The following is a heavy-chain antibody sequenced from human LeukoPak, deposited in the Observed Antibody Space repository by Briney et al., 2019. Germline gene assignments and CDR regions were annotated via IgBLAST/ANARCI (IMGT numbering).Heavy chain of an antibody. D-gene: IGHD5-12*01. J-gene: IGHJ6*03. CDR3: ARVSTGYDFYYYYYYYMDV. Sequence: GGSLRLSCAASGFSFSFYWMHWVRQAPGKGPVWVSRIKTDGSIADYADSVKGRFTISRDNAKNSLYLQVNSLRAEDTAVYYCARVSTGYDFYYYYYYYMDVWGKGTTVTISS. CDR1: GFSFSFYW. CDR2: IKTDGSIA. V-gene: IGHV3-74*01.